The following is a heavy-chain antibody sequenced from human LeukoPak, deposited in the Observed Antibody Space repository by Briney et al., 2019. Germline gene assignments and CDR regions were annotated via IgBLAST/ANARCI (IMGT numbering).Heavy chain of an antibody. D-gene: IGHD3-9*01. J-gene: IGHJ6*03. CDR3: ARGDTYYYYYYMDA. Sequence: ASVKVSCKASGYTFTGYYVHWVRQAPGQGLEWMGWINSNSGVTNYAQNFQGRVTMTRDTSISTAYMELSRLRSDDTAVYYCARGDTYYYYYYMDAWGKGTTVTISS. CDR2: INSNSGVT. V-gene: IGHV1-2*02. CDR1: GYTFTGYY.